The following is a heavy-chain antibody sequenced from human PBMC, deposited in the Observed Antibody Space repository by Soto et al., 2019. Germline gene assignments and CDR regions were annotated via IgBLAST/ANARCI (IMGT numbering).Heavy chain of an antibody. CDR1: GFSFSTYA. CDR2: ISGGGGST. V-gene: IGHV3-23*01. D-gene: IGHD6-6*01. J-gene: IGHJ4*02. CDR3: AKDRHPCVEYSSPADY. Sequence: EVQLLESGGGLEQPGGSLRLSCAASGFSFSTYAMSWVRQAPGKGLEWVSSISGGGGSTYYADSVKGRFTTSRDNSKNTVFLQMNSLRVEDTAIYYCAKDRHPCVEYSSPADYWGQGTLVTVSP.